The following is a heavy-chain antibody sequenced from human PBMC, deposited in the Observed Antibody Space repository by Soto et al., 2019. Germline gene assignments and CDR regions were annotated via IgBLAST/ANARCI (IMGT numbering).Heavy chain of an antibody. CDR1: RFTFLKAW. CDR3: TKGSEGIRYVEWLLQDYYHGMDV. Sequence: RLSCANARFTFLKAWMSWCCQALGQGLEKKARIKSKTDGGTTDYAAPVNGRFTLSRDDSKDTIYLQMNSLTTEDTAAYYCTKGSEGIRYVEWLLQDYYHGMDVWGQGTTVTVSS. V-gene: IGHV3-15*01. J-gene: IGHJ6*02. D-gene: IGHD3-9*01. CDR2: IKSKTDGGTT.